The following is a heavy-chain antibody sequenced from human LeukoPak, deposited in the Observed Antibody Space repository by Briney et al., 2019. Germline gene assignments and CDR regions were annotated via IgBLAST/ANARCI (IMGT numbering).Heavy chain of an antibody. Sequence: ASVKVSCKASGYTFTSYGISWVRQAPGQGLEWMGIINPSGGSTSYAQKFQGRVTMTRDTSTSTVYMELSSLRSEDTAVYYCAREREDTAMTSYYFDYWGQGTLVTVSS. CDR2: INPSGGST. CDR3: AREREDTAMTSYYFDY. J-gene: IGHJ4*02. CDR1: GYTFTSYG. V-gene: IGHV1-46*01. D-gene: IGHD5-18*01.